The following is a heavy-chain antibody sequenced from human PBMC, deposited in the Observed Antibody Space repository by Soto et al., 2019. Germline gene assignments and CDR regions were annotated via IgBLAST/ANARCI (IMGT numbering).Heavy chain of an antibody. CDR2: ISGSGGNT. D-gene: IGHD6-19*01. J-gene: IGHJ4*02. CDR3: AKTGDRTGWDYYFDF. Sequence: EVRLLESGGGLVQPGGSLRLSCAASGFTFTNYAMSWVRQAPGKGLECVSAISGSGGNTFYADSVKGRFTISSDSSKNTLYLQMSSLRAEDTAVYYCAKTGDRTGWDYYFDFWGQDTLVTVSS. CDR1: GFTFTNYA. V-gene: IGHV3-23*01.